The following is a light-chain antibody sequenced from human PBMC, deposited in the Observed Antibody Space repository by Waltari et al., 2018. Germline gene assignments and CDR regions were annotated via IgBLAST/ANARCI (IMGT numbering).Light chain of an antibody. CDR3: QQCNSYLLT. V-gene: IGKV1-5*03. CDR2: EAS. CDR1: QSLGSS. Sequence: DIQMTQSPSTLSASVGDRVTITCRASQSLGSSLAWYQQNTGKAPKVVIYEASSLESGVPSRFSGSGSGTEFTLTISSLQPDDFATYYCQQCNSYLLTFGGGTKVEIK. J-gene: IGKJ4*01.